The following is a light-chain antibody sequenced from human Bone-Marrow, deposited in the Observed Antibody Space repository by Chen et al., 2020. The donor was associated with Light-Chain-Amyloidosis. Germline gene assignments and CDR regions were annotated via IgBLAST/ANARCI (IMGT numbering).Light chain of an antibody. J-gene: IGLJ2*01. V-gene: IGLV3-25*03. CDR3: QSADSRVTYEVI. CDR2: RDT. Sequence: SYELTQPPSVSVSPGQTARITCSGDDLPTKYAYWYQQKPGQAPVLVIHRDTERPSGIPERFSGSSSGTTATLTISGVQAEDEADYHCQSADSRVTYEVIFGGGTKLTVL. CDR1: DLPTKY.